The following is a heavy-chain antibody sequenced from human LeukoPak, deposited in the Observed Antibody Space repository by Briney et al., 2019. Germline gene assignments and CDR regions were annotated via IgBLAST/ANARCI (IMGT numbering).Heavy chain of an antibody. D-gene: IGHD2-8*02. CDR2: ISGSGGST. CDR3: ATGAPGGDYFDY. V-gene: IGHV3-23*01. Sequence: GGSLRLSCAASGFTFSSYAMSWVRQAPGKGLEWVSAISGSGGSTYYADYVKGRFTISRDNSKNTLYLQTNSLRAEDTAVYYCATGAPGGDYFDYWGQGTLVTVSS. CDR1: GFTFSSYA. J-gene: IGHJ4*02.